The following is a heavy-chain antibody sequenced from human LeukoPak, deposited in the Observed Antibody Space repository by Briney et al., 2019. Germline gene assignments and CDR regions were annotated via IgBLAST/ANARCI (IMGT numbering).Heavy chain of an antibody. V-gene: IGHV3-11*01. Sequence: GGSLRLSCAASGFTFSDYYISWIRQAPGKGLEWVSYISSGGSTVHYADSVKGRFTISRDNAKKSLYLQMSSLRAEDTAVYYCARESDYGYYYYIDVWGKGTTDTASS. CDR1: GFTFSDYY. J-gene: IGHJ6*03. D-gene: IGHD4-17*01. CDR2: ISSGGSTV. CDR3: ARESDYGYYYYIDV.